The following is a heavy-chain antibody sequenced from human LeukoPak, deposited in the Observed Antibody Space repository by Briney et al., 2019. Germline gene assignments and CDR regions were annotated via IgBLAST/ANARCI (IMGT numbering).Heavy chain of an antibody. D-gene: IGHD6-19*01. J-gene: IGHJ4*02. Sequence: SETLSLTCTVSGGSISSYYWSWIRQPPGKGLEWIGYIFYSGSANYNPSLKSRVTISVDTSKNQFSLNLNSVTAADTAVYYCARDLGTGWYTYWGQGTLVTVFS. V-gene: IGHV4-59*01. CDR2: IFYSGSA. CDR3: ARDLGTGWYTY. CDR1: GGSISSYY.